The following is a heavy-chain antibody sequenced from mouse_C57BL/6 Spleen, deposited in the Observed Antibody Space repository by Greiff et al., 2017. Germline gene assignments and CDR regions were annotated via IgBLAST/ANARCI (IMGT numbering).Heavy chain of an antibody. J-gene: IGHJ4*01. V-gene: IGHV7-3*01. D-gene: IGHD2-3*01. CDR3: ARYFYVVSYAMDY. CDR1: GFTFTDYY. Sequence: EVQVVESGGGLVQPGGSLSLSCAASGFTFTDYYMSWVRQPPGKALEWLGFIRNKANGYTTEYSASVKGRFTISRDNSQSILYLQMNALRAEDSATYYCARYFYVVSYAMDYWGQGTSVTVSS. CDR2: IRNKANGYTT.